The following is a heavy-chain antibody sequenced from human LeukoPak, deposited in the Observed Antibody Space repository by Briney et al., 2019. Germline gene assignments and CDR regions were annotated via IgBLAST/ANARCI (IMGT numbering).Heavy chain of an antibody. CDR3: ARDPTHYDSSGYPLDY. V-gene: IGHV1-46*01. D-gene: IGHD3-22*01. Sequence: ASVKVSCKASGYTFTGYYMHWVRQAPGQGLEWMGIINPSGGSTSYAQKFQGRVTMTRDTSTSTVYMELSSLRSEDTAVYYCARDPTHYDSSGYPLDYWGQGTLVTVSS. CDR1: GYTFTGYY. CDR2: INPSGGST. J-gene: IGHJ4*02.